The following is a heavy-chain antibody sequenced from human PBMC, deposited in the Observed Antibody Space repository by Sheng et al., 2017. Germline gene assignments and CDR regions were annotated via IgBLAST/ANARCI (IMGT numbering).Heavy chain of an antibody. CDR3: ARGQGTGRALLDY. D-gene: IGHD1-1*01. CDR1: GFTFSSHE. Sequence: EVQLVESGGGLVQPGGSLRLSCVASGFTFSSHEMNWVRQVPGKGLEWVSYISTGGGTIYYADSVKGRFTISRDNAKSSLYLQMNILRAEDTAVYYCARGQGTGRALLDYWGQGSLVT. CDR2: ISTGGGTI. V-gene: IGHV3-48*03. J-gene: IGHJ4*02.